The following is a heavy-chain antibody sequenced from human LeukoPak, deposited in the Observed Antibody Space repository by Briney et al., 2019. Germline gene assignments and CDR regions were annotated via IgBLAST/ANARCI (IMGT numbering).Heavy chain of an antibody. D-gene: IGHD5-18*01. Sequence: PGGSLRLSCAASGFPFSIYWMSCVRQAPGKGLEWVANIKQDGSEKYYVDSVKGRFTISRDNAKNSLYLQMNSLRAEDTAVYYCAREKGYSYGPYFDYWGQGTLVTVSS. V-gene: IGHV3-7*01. CDR2: IKQDGSEK. CDR3: AREKGYSYGPYFDY. J-gene: IGHJ4*02. CDR1: GFPFSIYW.